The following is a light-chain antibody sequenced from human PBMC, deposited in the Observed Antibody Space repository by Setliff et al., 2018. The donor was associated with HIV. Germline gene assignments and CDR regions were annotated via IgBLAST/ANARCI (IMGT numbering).Light chain of an antibody. CDR3: SSYTSRTTVV. CDR2: DVT. CDR1: SSDVGGYNY. J-gene: IGLJ2*01. Sequence: QSVLAQPASVSGSPGQSITISCTGTSSDVGGYNYVSWYQQHPDKAPKLIIYDVTKRPSGVSNHFSGSKSDNTASLTISGLQAEDEADYYCSSYTSRTTVVFGGGTKSPS. V-gene: IGLV2-14*03.